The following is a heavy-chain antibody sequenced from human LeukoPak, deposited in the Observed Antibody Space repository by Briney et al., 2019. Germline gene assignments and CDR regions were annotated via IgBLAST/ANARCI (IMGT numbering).Heavy chain of an antibody. V-gene: IGHV3-33*08. CDR1: GFTFRTYW. D-gene: IGHD6-19*01. CDR3: VRGFLVVTGQGAFDY. J-gene: IGHJ4*02. CDR2: IWYDGSNK. Sequence: GGSLRLSCAASGFTFRTYWMSWVRQAPGKGLEWVAVIWYDGSNKYYADSVKGRFTISRDNSRNTLYLQMNSLRAEDTAVYYCVRGFLVVTGQGAFDYWGQGTLVTVSS.